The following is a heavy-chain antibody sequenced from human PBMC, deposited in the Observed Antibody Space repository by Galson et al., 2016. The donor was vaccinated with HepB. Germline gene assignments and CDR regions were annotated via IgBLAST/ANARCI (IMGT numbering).Heavy chain of an antibody. J-gene: IGHJ3*02. CDR3: VGHLQGRDGYNDAFDM. Sequence: SETLSLTCAVSGASISSNYWSWIRQPPGKGLEWIAYISKSGSPTYNPSLKSRLTVSADTSKNQFYLKLSSLTAADRAAYYCVGHLQGRDGYNDAFDMWGQGTVVTVSS. V-gene: IGHV4-59*08. CDR2: ISKSGSP. D-gene: IGHD5-24*01. CDR1: GASISSNY.